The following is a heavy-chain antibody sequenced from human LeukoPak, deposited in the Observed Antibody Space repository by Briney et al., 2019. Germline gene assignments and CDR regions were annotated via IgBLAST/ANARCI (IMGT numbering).Heavy chain of an antibody. CDR3: ARGFMDYDSSDYAFSYY. CDR1: GYTFTTYD. V-gene: IGHV1-8*01. CDR2: MNPNNGDT. J-gene: IGHJ4*02. D-gene: IGHD3-22*01. Sequence: ASVKVSCKASGYTFTTYDITWVRQATGQGLEWMGWMNPNNGDTGYARKFQGRVTMTRDTSISTAYMELSSLRSGDTAVYYCARGFMDYDSSDYAFSYYWGQGTLVTVS.